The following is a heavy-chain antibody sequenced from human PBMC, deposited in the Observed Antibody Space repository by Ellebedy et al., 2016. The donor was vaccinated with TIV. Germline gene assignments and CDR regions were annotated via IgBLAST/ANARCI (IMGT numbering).Heavy chain of an antibody. CDR1: GFPFSDYY. V-gene: IGHV3-11*01. D-gene: IGHD1-1*01. Sequence: LSLTCAGSGFPFSDYYMSWVLQAPGKGLAWISYIPASGTGIYYAASVKGRFTVARDNANKSLHLQMNSLRGDDTAVYDCGRARKPGPFANYYYGMDVWGQGTTVTVSS. CDR2: IPASGTGI. J-gene: IGHJ6*02. CDR3: GRARKPGPFANYYYGMDV.